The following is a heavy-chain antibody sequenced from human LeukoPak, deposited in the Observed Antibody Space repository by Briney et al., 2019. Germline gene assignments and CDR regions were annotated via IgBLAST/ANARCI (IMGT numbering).Heavy chain of an antibody. D-gene: IGHD6-13*01. CDR3: AKASRQLVDRGYYFDY. CDR2: IWYDGSNK. Sequence: PGRSLRLSCAASGFTFSSYGMHWVRQAPGKGLEWVAVIWYDGSNKYYADSVKGRFTISRDNSEDTLFLQMNSLRAEDTAVYYCAKASRQLVDRGYYFDYWGQGTLVTVSS. CDR1: GFTFSSYG. J-gene: IGHJ4*02. V-gene: IGHV3-33*06.